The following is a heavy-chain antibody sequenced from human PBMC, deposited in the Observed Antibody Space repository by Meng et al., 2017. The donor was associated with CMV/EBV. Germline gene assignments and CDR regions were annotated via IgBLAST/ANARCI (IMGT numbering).Heavy chain of an antibody. D-gene: IGHD5-18*01. Sequence: SQTLSLTCAISGDSVSSNSAAWNWIRQSPSRGLEWLGRTYYRSKWYNDYAVSVKSRITINPDTSKNQFSLQLNSVTPEDTAVYYRARDRPAMVYYYYGMDVWGQGTTVTVSS. CDR2: TYYRSKWYN. CDR1: GDSVSSNSAA. CDR3: ARDRPAMVYYYYGMDV. V-gene: IGHV6-1*01. J-gene: IGHJ6*02.